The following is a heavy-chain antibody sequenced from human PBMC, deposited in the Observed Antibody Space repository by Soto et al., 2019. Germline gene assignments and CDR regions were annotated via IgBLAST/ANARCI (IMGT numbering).Heavy chain of an antibody. D-gene: IGHD5-18*01. V-gene: IGHV1-69*08. CDR2: IIPILGIA. Sequence: QVQLVQSGAEVKKPGSSVKVSCKASGGTFSSYTISWVRQAPGQGLEWMGRIIPILGIANYAQKFQGRVTITADKSTSTAYMELSSLRSEDTAVYYCAREWVNSYGSFDYWGQGTLVTVSS. J-gene: IGHJ4*02. CDR1: GGTFSSYT. CDR3: AREWVNSYGSFDY.